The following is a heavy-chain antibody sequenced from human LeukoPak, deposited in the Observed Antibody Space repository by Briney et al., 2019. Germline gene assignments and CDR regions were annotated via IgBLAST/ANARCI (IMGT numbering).Heavy chain of an antibody. CDR2: ISGSGGST. CDR3: ARGGGLAGTGSFDY. CDR1: GFTFSSYA. J-gene: IGHJ4*02. Sequence: GGSLRLSCAASGFTFSSYAMSWVRQAPGKGLEWVSAISGSGGSTYYADSVKGRFTISRDNSKNTLYLQMNSLRAEDTAVYYCARGGGLAGTGSFDYWGQGTLVTVSS. V-gene: IGHV3-23*01. D-gene: IGHD6-13*01.